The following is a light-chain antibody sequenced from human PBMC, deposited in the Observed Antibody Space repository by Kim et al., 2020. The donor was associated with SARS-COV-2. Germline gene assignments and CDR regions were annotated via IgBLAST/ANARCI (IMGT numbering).Light chain of an antibody. V-gene: IGKV3-15*01. Sequence: EIVMTQSPVTLSVSPGEGATLSCRASQSISSNLAWYQQKPGQAPRLLIYGASARATGVPARFSGSGSGTEFTLTISSLQSEDFAVYYCQQYNNWPGHTFGQGTELEIK. CDR2: GAS. CDR3: QQYNNWPGHT. CDR1: QSISSN. J-gene: IGKJ2*01.